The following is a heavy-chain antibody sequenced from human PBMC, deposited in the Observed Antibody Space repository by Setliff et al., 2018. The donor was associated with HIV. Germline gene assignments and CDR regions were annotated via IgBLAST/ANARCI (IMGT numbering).Heavy chain of an antibody. J-gene: IGHJ4*02. D-gene: IGHD6-19*01. CDR1: GGSISNNNYY. CDR2: IYYSGST. CDR3: ARGYSSGWTGYFDY. Sequence: PSETLSLTCTVSGGSISNNNYYWGWIRQPPGKGLEWIGSIYYSGSTHYSPSLRSRVTISVDRSKNQFSLRLSSVTAADTAVYYCARGYSSGWTGYFDYWGQGTPVTVSS. V-gene: IGHV4-39*07.